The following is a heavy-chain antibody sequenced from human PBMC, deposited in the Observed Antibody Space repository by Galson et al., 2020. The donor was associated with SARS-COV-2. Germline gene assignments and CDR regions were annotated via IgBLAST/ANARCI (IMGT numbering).Heavy chain of an antibody. J-gene: IGHJ3*02. CDR1: GYSFTSHW. V-gene: IGHV5-10-1*01. D-gene: IGHD2-2*01. Sequence: TGGSLRLSCQGSGYSFTSHWISWVRQMPGKGLEWMGRIDPSDSYTNYSPSFQGHVTISLDMSIRTAYLQWSSLKASDTAIYYCTRNVVVPADRGFDIWGQGTIVTVS. CDR2: IDPSDSYT. CDR3: TRNVVVPADRGFDI.